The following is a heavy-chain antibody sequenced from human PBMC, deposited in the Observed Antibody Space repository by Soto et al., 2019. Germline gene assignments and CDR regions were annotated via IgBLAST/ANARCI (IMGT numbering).Heavy chain of an antibody. D-gene: IGHD3-3*01. Sequence: GASVKVSCKASGYTFTGYYMHWVRRAPGQGLEWMGWINPNSGGTNYAQKFQGWVTMTRDTSISTAYMELSRLRSDDTAVYYCARGITYYDFWSGQHRFDPWGQGTLVTVSS. V-gene: IGHV1-2*04. CDR2: INPNSGGT. CDR3: ARGITYYDFWSGQHRFDP. J-gene: IGHJ5*02. CDR1: GYTFTGYY.